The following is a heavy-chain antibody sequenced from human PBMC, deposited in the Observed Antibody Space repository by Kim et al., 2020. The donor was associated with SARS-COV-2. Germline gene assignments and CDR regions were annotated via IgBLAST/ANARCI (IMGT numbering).Heavy chain of an antibody. CDR2: IKQDGSEK. J-gene: IGHJ6*02. Sequence: GGSLRLSCAASGFTFSSDWMSWVRQAPGKGLEWVANIKQDGSEKYYVDSVKGRFNISRENAKNSLYLQMNRLRAEDTAVYYCARDRTRGYGYLLPLYYYSYGMDVWGQGTTVTVSS. V-gene: IGHV3-7*03. CDR3: ARDRTRGYGYLLPLYYYSYGMDV. CDR1: GFTFSSDW. D-gene: IGHD5-18*01.